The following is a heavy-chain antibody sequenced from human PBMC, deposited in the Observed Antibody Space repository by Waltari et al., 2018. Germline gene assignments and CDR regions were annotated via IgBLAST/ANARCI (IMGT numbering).Heavy chain of an antibody. CDR3: ARERIAAAGTGYYFDY. V-gene: IGHV4-59*01. Sequence: QVQLQESGPGLVKPSETLSLTCPVSGGSISSYYWSWIRQPPGKGLEWIGYIYYSGSTNYNPSLKSRVTISVDTSKNQFSLKLSSVTAADTAVYYCARERIAAAGTGYYFDYWGQGTLVTVSS. CDR1: GGSISSYY. CDR2: IYYSGST. D-gene: IGHD6-13*01. J-gene: IGHJ4*02.